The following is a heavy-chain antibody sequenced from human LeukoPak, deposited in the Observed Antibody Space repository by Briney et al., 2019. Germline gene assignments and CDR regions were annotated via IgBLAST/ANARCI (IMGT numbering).Heavy chain of an antibody. CDR1: GFTFSSYG. CDR2: ISGSGGST. CDR3: ARVVSWGGGNFDY. Sequence: GGSLRLSCAASGFTFSSYGMSWVRQAPGKGLEWVSAISGSGGSTYYADSVKGRFTISRDNSKNTLYLQTNSLRAEDTAVYYCARVVSWGGGNFDYWGQGTLVTVSS. J-gene: IGHJ4*02. V-gene: IGHV3-23*01. D-gene: IGHD1-26*01.